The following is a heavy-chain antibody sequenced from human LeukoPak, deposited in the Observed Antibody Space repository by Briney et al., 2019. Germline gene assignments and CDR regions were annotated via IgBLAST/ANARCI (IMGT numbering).Heavy chain of an antibody. CDR3: RGYYYDSSGYFDY. J-gene: IGHJ4*02. CDR1: DGSISSGGYS. Sequence: PSETLSLTCAVSDGSISSGGYSWSWIRQPPGKGLEWIGYIYHSGSTYYNPSLKSRVTISVDRSKNQFSLKLSSVAAADTAVYYCRGYYYDSSGYFDYWGQGTLVTVSS. D-gene: IGHD3-22*01. CDR2: IYHSGST. V-gene: IGHV4-30-2*01.